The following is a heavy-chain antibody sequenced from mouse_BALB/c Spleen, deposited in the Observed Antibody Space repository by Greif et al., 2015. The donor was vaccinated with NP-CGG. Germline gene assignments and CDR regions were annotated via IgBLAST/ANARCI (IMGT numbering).Heavy chain of an antibody. V-gene: IGHV1-7*01. CDR1: GYTFTSYW. Sequence: QVQLQQSGAELAKPGASVKMSCKASGYTFTSYWMHWVKQRPGQGLEWIGYINPSTGYTEYNQKFKDKATLTADKSSSTAYMQLSSLTSEDSAVYYCARPVYYGSSPFAYWGQGTLVTVSA. CDR3: ARPVYYGSSPFAY. D-gene: IGHD1-1*01. CDR2: INPSTGYT. J-gene: IGHJ3*01.